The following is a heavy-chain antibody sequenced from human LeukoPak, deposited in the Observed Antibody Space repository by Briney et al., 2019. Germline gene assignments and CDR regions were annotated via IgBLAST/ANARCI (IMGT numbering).Heavy chain of an antibody. D-gene: IGHD3-9*01. J-gene: IGHJ4*02. Sequence: GGSLRLSCAASGFTLSSYAMHWVRQAPGKGLEWVAVISYDGSNKYYADSVKGRFTISRDNSKNTLYLQMNSLRAEDTAVYYCARDRALRYFDWLLDIWGQGTLVTVSS. CDR1: GFTLSSYA. CDR2: ISYDGSNK. CDR3: ARDRALRYFDWLLDI. V-gene: IGHV3-30-3*01.